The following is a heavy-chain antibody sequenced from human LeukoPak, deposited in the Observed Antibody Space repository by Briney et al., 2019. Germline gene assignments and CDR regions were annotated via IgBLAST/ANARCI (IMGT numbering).Heavy chain of an antibody. CDR2: INPNSGGT. D-gene: IGHD2-15*01. CDR3: ARDLVGYCSGGSCYPDY. J-gene: IGHJ4*02. Sequence: ASVKVSCKASGYTFTGYYMHWVRQAPGQGLEWMGWINPNSGGTNYAQKFQGRITMTRDTSISTAYMELSRLRSDDTAVYYCARDLVGYCSGGSCYPDYWGQGTLATVSS. CDR1: GYTFTGYY. V-gene: IGHV1-2*02.